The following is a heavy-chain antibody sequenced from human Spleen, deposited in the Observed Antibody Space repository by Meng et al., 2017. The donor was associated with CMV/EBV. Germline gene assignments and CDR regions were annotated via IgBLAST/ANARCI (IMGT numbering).Heavy chain of an antibody. Sequence: ASVKVSCKASGYTFTSYGINWVRQAPGQGLEWMGWISAYSGNTNSEQKLQGRVSMTTDTSTSTAYLELRSLRSVDTAVYYCARDLTEYQPYFDYWGQGTLVTVSS. CDR3: ARDLTEYQPYFDY. CDR1: GYTFTSYG. J-gene: IGHJ4*02. V-gene: IGHV1-18*01. CDR2: ISAYSGNT. D-gene: IGHD2-2*01.